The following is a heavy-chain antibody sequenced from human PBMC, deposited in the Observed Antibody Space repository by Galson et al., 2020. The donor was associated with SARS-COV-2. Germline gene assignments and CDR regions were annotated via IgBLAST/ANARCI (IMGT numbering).Heavy chain of an antibody. CDR3: ATAPVYYYDSSGRNWFDP. CDR2: FDPEDGET. J-gene: IGHJ5*02. D-gene: IGHD3-22*01. CDR1: GYTLTELS. Sequence: GASVKVSCKVSGYTLTELSMHWVRQAPGKGLEWMGGFDPEDGETIYAQKFQGRVTMTEDTSTDTAYMELSSLRSEDTAVYYCATAPVYYYDSSGRNWFDPWGQGTLVTVSS. V-gene: IGHV1-24*01.